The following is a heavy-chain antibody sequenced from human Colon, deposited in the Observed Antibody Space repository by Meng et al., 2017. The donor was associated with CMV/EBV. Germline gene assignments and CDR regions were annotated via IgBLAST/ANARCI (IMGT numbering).Heavy chain of an antibody. D-gene: IGHD6-19*01. J-gene: IGHJ4*02. CDR1: GGSVNSGSYY. CDR2: ISYSGNT. Sequence: SETLSLTCNVSGGSVNSGSYYWTWIRQPPGKGLEWIGYISYSGNTNYNPSLKSRLTIEVDTSRNQFSLKLTSVSAADTAMYYCARETSGWSTGIDYWGQGTLVTVFS. V-gene: IGHV4-61*01. CDR3: ARETSGWSTGIDY.